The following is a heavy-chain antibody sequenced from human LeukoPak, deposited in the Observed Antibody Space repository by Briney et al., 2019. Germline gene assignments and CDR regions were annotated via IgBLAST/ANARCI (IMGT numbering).Heavy chain of an antibody. D-gene: IGHD2-2*01. Sequence: SETLSLTCTVSGGSISSYYWSWIRQPAGKGLEWIGRIYSSGSTNYSPSLKSRVTMSVDMSKNQFSLKLTSVTAADTAVYYCAIALPSENTRAFDIWGQGTMVTVSS. J-gene: IGHJ3*02. CDR2: IYSSGST. CDR3: AIALPSENTRAFDI. CDR1: GGSISSYY. V-gene: IGHV4-4*07.